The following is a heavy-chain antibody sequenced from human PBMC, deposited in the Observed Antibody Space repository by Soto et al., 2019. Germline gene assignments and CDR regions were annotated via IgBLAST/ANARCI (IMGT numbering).Heavy chain of an antibody. V-gene: IGHV1-2*04. Sequence: GSVKVSCKASGYTFTGYYMHWVRQAPGQGLEWMGWINPNSGGTNYAQKFQGWVTMTRDTSISTAYMELSRLRSDDTAVYYCAKAVSHYSSSWYPGAPNWFAPWGQGTLVTVSS. CDR1: GYTFTGYY. J-gene: IGHJ5*02. D-gene: IGHD6-13*01. CDR3: AKAVSHYSSSWYPGAPNWFAP. CDR2: INPNSGGT.